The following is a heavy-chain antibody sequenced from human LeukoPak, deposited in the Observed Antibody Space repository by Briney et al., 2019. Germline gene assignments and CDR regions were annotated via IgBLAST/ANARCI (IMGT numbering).Heavy chain of an antibody. CDR3: ARCKGGPTVSNLHNWFDP. CDR2: ISYDGSNK. V-gene: IGHV3-30*03. CDR1: GFTFSSYG. J-gene: IGHJ5*02. D-gene: IGHD4-17*01. Sequence: PGGSLRLSRAASGFTFSSYGMHWVRQAPGKGLEWVAVISYDGSNKYYADSVKGRFTISRDNAKNSLYLQMNSLRAEDTAVYYCARCKGGPTVSNLHNWFDPWAREPWSPSPQ.